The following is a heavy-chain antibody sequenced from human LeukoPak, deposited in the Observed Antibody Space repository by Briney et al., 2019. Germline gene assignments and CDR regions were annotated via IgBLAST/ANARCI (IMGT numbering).Heavy chain of an antibody. CDR3: ARGATAQYFDP. V-gene: IGHV1-2*02. D-gene: IGHD5-12*01. CDR1: GYTFTSYY. Sequence: ASVKVSCKASGYTFTSYYIHWVRQAPGQGLEWMGWINPRSGGTNSAQRFRGRVTMTRDTSIETAYMEMSRLTSDDTAVYYCARGATAQYFDPWGQGTLVTVSS. CDR2: INPRSGGT. J-gene: IGHJ5*02.